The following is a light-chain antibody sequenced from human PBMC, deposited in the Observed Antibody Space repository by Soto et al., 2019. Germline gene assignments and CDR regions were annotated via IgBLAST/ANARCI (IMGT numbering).Light chain of an antibody. CDR1: QSVSSSN. CDR2: GAS. J-gene: IGKJ2*01. V-gene: IGKV3-20*01. Sequence: EIVLTQSPGTLSLSPGERATLSCRASQSVSSSNLAWYQQKPGQAPRVLIHGASSRATGIPDRFSGSGSGTDFTLTISRLEPEAFAVYFCQQYGNPPPNSFGQGTKVVIK. CDR3: QQYGNPPPNS.